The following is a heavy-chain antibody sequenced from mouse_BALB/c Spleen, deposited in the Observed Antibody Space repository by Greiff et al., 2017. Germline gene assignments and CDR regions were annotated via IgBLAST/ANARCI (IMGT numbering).Heavy chain of an antibody. CDR1: GYTFTDYA. CDR3: ARGGNYGYAMDY. V-gene: IGHV1-67*01. J-gene: IGHJ4*01. CDR2: ISTYYGDA. Sequence: QVQLKESGPELVRPGESVKISCKGSGYTFTDYAMHWVKQSHAKSLEWIGVISTYYGDASYNQKFKGKATMTVDKSSSTAYMELARLTSEDSAIYYCARGGNYGYAMDYWGQGTSVTVSS. D-gene: IGHD2-1*01.